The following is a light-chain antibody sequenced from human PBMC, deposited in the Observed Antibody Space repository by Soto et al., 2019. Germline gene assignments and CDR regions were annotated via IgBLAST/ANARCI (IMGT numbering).Light chain of an antibody. CDR2: GAS. CDR3: QQYGDSPLT. CDR1: QSVGRD. V-gene: IGKV3-15*01. Sequence: EIVMTQSPATLSVSPGEGATLSCRASQSVGRDLAWYQQKPGQAPRLLIYGASTRATGIPARFTGSGSGTDFALTISRLEPEDFGVYYCQQYGDSPLTSGPGTKVDIK. J-gene: IGKJ3*01.